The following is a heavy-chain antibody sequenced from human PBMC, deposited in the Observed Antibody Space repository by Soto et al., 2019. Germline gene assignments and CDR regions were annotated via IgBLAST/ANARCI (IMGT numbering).Heavy chain of an antibody. J-gene: IGHJ6*02. D-gene: IGHD6-6*01. CDR2: ISGSGGST. CDR1: GFTFSSYA. CDR3: AKGSSSSSRSGMDV. Sequence: EVQLLESGGGLVQPGGSLRLSCAASGFTFSSYAMSWVRQAPGKGLEWVSAISGSGGSTYYADSVKGRFTISRDNSKNTMYLQRNSLRAEDTAVYYCAKGSSSSSRSGMDVWGQGTTVTVSS. V-gene: IGHV3-23*01.